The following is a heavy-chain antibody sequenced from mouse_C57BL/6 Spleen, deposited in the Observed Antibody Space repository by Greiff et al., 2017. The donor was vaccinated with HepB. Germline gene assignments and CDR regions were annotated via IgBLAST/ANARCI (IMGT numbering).Heavy chain of an antibody. CDR3: ARVYFRAITTVVALDY. J-gene: IGHJ2*01. CDR2: IYPGSGST. V-gene: IGHV1-55*01. Sequence: QVQLQQPGAELVKPGASVKMSCKASGYTFTSYWITWVKQRPGQGLEWIGDIYPGSGSTNYNEKFKSKATLTVDTSSSTAYMQLSSLTSEDSAVYDCARVYFRAITTVVALDYWGQGTTLTVSS. CDR1: GYTFTSYW. D-gene: IGHD1-1*01.